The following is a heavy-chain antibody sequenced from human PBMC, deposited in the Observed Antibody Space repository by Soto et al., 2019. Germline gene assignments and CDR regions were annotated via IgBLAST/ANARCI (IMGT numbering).Heavy chain of an antibody. CDR3: AKEVIYGSGSYDWFDP. D-gene: IGHD3-10*01. V-gene: IGHV4-34*01. CDR2: IHHSGST. J-gene: IGHJ5*02. CDR1: GGSFSGYY. Sequence: PSETLSLTCAVFGGSFSGYYWSWIRQPPGKGLEWIGEIHHSGSTNYNPSLKSRVTISVDTSKNQFSLKLSSVTAADTAVYYCAKEVIYGSGSYDWFDPWGQGTLVT.